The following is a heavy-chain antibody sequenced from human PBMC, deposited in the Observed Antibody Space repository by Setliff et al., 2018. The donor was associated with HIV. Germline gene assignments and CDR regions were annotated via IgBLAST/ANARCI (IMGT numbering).Heavy chain of an antibody. CDR2: INSDGTST. V-gene: IGHV3-74*01. CDR3: ARKGAVAGLGY. CDR1: GFTFSRYW. D-gene: IGHD3-16*01. J-gene: IGHJ4*02. Sequence: GGSLRLSCTASGFTFSRYWMHWVRQAPGKGLVWVSRINSDGTSTSYAASVKGRFTISRDNAKNTLYLQMNSLRAEDTAVYYCARKGAVAGLGYWGQGTLVTVSS.